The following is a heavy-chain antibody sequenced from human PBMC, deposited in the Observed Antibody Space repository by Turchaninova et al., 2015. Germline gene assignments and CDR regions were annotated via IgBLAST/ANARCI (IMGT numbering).Heavy chain of an antibody. CDR2: ISSDGGIT. Sequence: EVQMVESGGGLVQPGGSLRLSCSVSGFSFSAYAMHWVRQAPGKGLEYVYSISSDGGITYYANPVKSRFTISRDNSKNTLYLQMSSLKTEDTAVYYCVKDRWVDYWGQGSLVIVSS. V-gene: IGHV3-64D*06. CDR1: GFSFSAYA. CDR3: VKDRWVDY. D-gene: IGHD4-23*01. J-gene: IGHJ4*02.